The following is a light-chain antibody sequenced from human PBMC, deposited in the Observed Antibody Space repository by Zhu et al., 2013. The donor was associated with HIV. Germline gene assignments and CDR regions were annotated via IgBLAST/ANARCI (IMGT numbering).Light chain of an antibody. CDR2: GAS. V-gene: IGKV3-20*01. CDR1: QSVNSRY. J-gene: IGKJ4*01. Sequence: EVVLTQSPGTLSLSPGERATLSCRASQSVNSRYFSWYQQKPGQAPRLLIFGASSRATGVPDRFSGSGSGTEFTLTISSLEPEDFAVYYCQQYDSSSLTFGGGTTVEI. CDR3: QQYDSSSLT.